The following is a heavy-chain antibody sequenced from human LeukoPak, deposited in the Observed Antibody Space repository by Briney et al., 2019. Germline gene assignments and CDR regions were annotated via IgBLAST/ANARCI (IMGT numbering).Heavy chain of an antibody. V-gene: IGHV4-39*01. CDR2: LHYSGST. Sequence: PSETLSLTCTVSGGSISSYYWSWIRQPPGKGLEWIGSLHYSGSTYHNPSLKSRITISADTSNNQFSLKLSSVAAADTAVYYCARHRDGYNRPFDYWGQGTLVTVSS. J-gene: IGHJ4*02. CDR1: GGSISSYY. CDR3: ARHRDGYNRPFDY. D-gene: IGHD5-24*01.